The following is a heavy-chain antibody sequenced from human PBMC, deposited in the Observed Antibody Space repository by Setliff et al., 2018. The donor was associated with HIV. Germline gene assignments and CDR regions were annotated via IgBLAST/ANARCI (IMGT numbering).Heavy chain of an antibody. J-gene: IGHJ4*02. CDR1: GGSSNSYY. D-gene: IGHD3-3*01. Sequence: PSETLSLTGTVSGGSSNSYYWSWIRQPPGKGLEWIGYIYTSGGTNYNPSLKSRVTISVDTSKNQFSLKLNSVTAADTAVYYCARATRTIFGVVYFDYWGQGTLVTVSS. V-gene: IGHV4-4*09. CDR2: IYTSGGT. CDR3: ARATRTIFGVVYFDY.